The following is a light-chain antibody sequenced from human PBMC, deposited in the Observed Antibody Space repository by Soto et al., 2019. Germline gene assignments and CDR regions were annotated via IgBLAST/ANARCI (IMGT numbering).Light chain of an antibody. J-gene: IGKJ1*01. V-gene: IGKV3-15*01. CDR2: GAS. CDR3: QHYSTWLWT. CDR1: QSVSSK. Sequence: EIVMTQSPATLSVSPGERATLSCRASQSVSSKLAWYQQKPGQGPRLLIYGASTRATGIPARVSGSGSGTEFTLTISSLQSEDFAVYYCQHYSTWLWTFGQGTKVEI.